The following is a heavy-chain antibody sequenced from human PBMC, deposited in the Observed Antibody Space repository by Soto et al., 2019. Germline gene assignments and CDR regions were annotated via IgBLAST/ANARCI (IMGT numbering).Heavy chain of an antibody. CDR1: GFTFSDYY. D-gene: IGHD2-8*01. CDR2: ISSSGSTI. V-gene: IGHV3-11*01. J-gene: IGHJ6*03. CDR3: ARDSLRRLRGPYYMDV. Sequence: GGSLRLSCAASGFTFSDYYMSWIRQAPGKGLEWVSYISSSGSTIYYADSAKGRFTISRDNAKNSLYLQMNSLRAEDTAVYYCARDSLRRLRGPYYMDVWGKGTTVTVSS.